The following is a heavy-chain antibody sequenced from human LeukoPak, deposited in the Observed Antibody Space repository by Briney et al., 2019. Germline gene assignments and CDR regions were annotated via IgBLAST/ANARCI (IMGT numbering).Heavy chain of an antibody. D-gene: IGHD3-16*01. CDR3: TKETLGGGSTFDD. V-gene: IGHV3-30*02. J-gene: IGHJ4*02. CDR2: IRSDGRQT. Sequence: GGSLRLPCATSGFTFSTYGIHWVRQAPGKGLEWVTFIRSDGRQTYYANSVKGRFTVSRDASKNMLYLQMNSLRTEDTALYYCTKETLGGGSTFDDWGQGTLVIVSS. CDR1: GFTFSTYG.